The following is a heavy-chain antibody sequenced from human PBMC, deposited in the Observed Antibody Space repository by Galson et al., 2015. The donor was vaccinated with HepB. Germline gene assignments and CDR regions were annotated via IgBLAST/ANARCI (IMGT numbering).Heavy chain of an antibody. V-gene: IGHV3-30-3*01. CDR1: EFTFSTYA. J-gene: IGHJ3*02. CDR2: VSFDGTTQ. CDR3: ARDGSYYYGSGTEPFDI. D-gene: IGHD3-10*01. Sequence: SLRLSCAASEFTFSTYAVHWVRQAPAKGLEWLAVVSFDGTTQYYADSVKGRFTVSRDSSTATLHLQMNSLRAEDTAMYFCARDGSYYYGSGTEPFDIWGQGTMVTVSS.